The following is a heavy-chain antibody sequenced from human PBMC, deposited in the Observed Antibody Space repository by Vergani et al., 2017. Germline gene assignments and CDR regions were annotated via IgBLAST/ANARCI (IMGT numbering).Heavy chain of an antibody. V-gene: IGHV3-21*01. CDR1: GFTFSSYS. J-gene: IGHJ4*02. CDR2: ISSSSSYI. CDR3: ARDPRRYCSSTSCAQGFDY. D-gene: IGHD2-2*01. Sequence: EVQLVESGGGLVKPGGSLRLSCAASGFTFSSYSMNWVRQAPGKGLEWVSSISSSSSYIYYADSVKGRFTISRDNAKNSLYLQMNSLRAEDTAVNYCARDPRRYCSSTSCAQGFDYWGQGTLVTVSS.